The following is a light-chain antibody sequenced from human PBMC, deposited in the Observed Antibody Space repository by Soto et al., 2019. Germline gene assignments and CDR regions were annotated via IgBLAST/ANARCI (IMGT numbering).Light chain of an antibody. CDR2: GAS. J-gene: IGKJ4*01. CDR3: QQYNNWPLT. V-gene: IGKV3-15*01. CDR1: QSVSSN. Sequence: EIVMTQSPTILSVSPGERATLSCRASQSVSSNLAWYQQKPGQAPRLLIYGASTRATDIPARFSGSGSGTEFTLTISSLQSEDFALYYCQQYNNWPLTFGGGTKVDIK.